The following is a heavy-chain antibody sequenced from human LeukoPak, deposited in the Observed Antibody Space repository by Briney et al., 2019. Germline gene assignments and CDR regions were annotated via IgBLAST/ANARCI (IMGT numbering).Heavy chain of an antibody. D-gene: IGHD2-2*01. Sequence: SETLSLTCTVSGDSISSSSYSWGWIRQPPGKGLEWIGSIYYSGRTYYNPSLKSRVTISVDTPKNQFSLKLSSVTAADTAVYYCARAQYCSSTSCQDWYFDLWGRGTLVTVSS. V-gene: IGHV4-39*01. CDR1: GDSISSSSYS. J-gene: IGHJ2*01. CDR2: IYYSGRT. CDR3: ARAQYCSSTSCQDWYFDL.